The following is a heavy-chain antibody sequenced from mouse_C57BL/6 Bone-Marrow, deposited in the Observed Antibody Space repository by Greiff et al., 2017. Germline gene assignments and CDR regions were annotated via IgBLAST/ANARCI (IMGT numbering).Heavy chain of an antibody. Sequence: QVQLLQPGAELVRPGTSVKLSCKASGYTFTSYWLHWVKQRPGQGLEWIGVIDPSDSYTNYNQKFKGKATLTVDTSSSTAYMQLSSLTSEDAAVYYCAHYLGRYFDVWGTGTTVTGSS. CDR1: GYTFTSYW. J-gene: IGHJ1*03. D-gene: IGHD5-5*01. CDR3: AHYLGRYFDV. CDR2: IDPSDSYT. V-gene: IGHV1-59*01.